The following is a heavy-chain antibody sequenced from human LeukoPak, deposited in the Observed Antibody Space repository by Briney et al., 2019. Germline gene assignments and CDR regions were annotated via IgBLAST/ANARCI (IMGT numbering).Heavy chain of an antibody. CDR1: GFTFSIYA. CDR2: ISGSGGGT. CDR3: VKGGPMVRGLKGLYY. Sequence: GGSLRLSCAASGFTFSIYAMSWVRQAPGKGLEWVSAISGSGGGTYAADSVTGRFTISRDNSRNTLFLQMNDLIVEDPAVYYCVKGGPMVRGLKGLYYWGQGTLVPVSS. V-gene: IGHV3-23*01. J-gene: IGHJ4*02. D-gene: IGHD3-10*01.